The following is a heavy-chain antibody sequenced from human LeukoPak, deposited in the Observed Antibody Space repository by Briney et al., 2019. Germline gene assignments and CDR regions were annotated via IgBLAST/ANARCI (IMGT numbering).Heavy chain of an antibody. Sequence: SETLSLTCTISRGSISTYYWSWIRQTPGTTLEWIGNIHHTGRTRYNPSLESRVTMSLDTPKNEFSLRLTSMTAADSAVYYCARGRPDPQNSDYWDYWGQGILVTVSS. V-gene: IGHV4-59*13. CDR2: IHHTGRT. J-gene: IGHJ4*02. CDR1: RGSISTYY. D-gene: IGHD3-22*01. CDR3: ARGRPDPQNSDYWDY.